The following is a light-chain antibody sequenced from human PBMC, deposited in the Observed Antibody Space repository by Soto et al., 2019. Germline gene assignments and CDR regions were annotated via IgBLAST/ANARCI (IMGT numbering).Light chain of an antibody. CDR1: QSISSY. V-gene: IGKV1-39*01. CDR2: AAS. CDR3: HQSYRTPPWT. J-gene: IGKJ1*01. Sequence: DIQMTQSPSSLSASVGDRVTITCRASQSISSYVNGYQQKPGKAPKLLSYAASSLQSGGPSRFRGSGSGTEFTRTISRLQPEEFATDYCHQSYRTPPWTFGQGTKVES.